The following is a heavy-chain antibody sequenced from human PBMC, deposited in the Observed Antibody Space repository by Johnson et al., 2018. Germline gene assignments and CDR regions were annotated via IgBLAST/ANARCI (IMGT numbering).Heavy chain of an antibody. D-gene: IGHD5-18*01. CDR1: GFTVSSNC. CDR2: IYSGGST. CDR3: AKVGEHSYGYGDYYYYMDV. V-gene: IGHV3-53*02. Sequence: EVQLVETGGGLIQPGGSLRLSCAASGFTVSSNCMTWVRQAPGKGLEWVSVIYSGGSTYYADSVKGRFTISRDKAKNSLYLQMSSLRAEDTALYYCAKVGEHSYGYGDYYYYMDVWGKGTTVTVSS. J-gene: IGHJ6*03.